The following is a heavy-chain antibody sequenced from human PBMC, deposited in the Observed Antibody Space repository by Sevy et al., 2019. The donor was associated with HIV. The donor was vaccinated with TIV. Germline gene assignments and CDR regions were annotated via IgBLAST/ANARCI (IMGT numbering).Heavy chain of an antibody. J-gene: IGHJ4*02. D-gene: IGHD6-19*01. CDR1: GFTFSRHY. Sequence: GESLKISCAVSGFTFSRHYMTWVRQAPGKGLEWVANIKQDGTGEYYVDSVKGRFTISRDNAKNSLYLQMNSLRAEDTAVYYCARGSGWLTDYWGQGTLVTVSS. CDR2: IKQDGTGE. CDR3: ARGSGWLTDY. V-gene: IGHV3-7*01.